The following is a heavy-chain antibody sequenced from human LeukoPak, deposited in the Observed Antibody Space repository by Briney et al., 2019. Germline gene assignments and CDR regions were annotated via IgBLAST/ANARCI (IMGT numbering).Heavy chain of an antibody. J-gene: IGHJ6*02. Sequence: GGSLRLSCAASGFTFSSYGMHWVRQAPGKGLEWVAVIWYDGSNKYYADSVKGRFTISRDNSKNTLYLQMNSLRAEDTAVYYCARGSSWPNYYYYGMDVWGQGTTVTVSS. CDR1: GFTFSSYG. D-gene: IGHD2-2*01. CDR2: IWYDGSNK. CDR3: ARGSSWPNYYYYGMDV. V-gene: IGHV3-33*01.